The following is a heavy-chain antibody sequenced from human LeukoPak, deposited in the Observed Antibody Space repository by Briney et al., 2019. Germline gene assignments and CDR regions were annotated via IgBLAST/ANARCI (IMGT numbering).Heavy chain of an antibody. D-gene: IGHD3-9*01. CDR2: ISTTGNTK. CDR3: VRVFVSGYDVLTGYFRAFDY. V-gene: IGHV3-48*03. CDR1: GFTFSSSE. Sequence: GGSLRLSCAASGFTFSSSEMYWVRQAPGKGLEWVSYISTTGNTKYYADSVQGRFTVSRDNGQSLLFLQMNSLRAGDTAIYYCVRVFVSGYDVLTGYFRAFDYWGQGALVTVSS. J-gene: IGHJ4*02.